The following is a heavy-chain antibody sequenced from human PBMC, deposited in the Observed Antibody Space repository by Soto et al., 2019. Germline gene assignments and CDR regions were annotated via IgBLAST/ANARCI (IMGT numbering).Heavy chain of an antibody. V-gene: IGHV1-2*04. J-gene: IGHJ4*02. D-gene: IGHD1-26*01. CDR2: INPNSGGT. CDR1: GYTFTGYY. Sequence: QVQLVQSGAEVKKPGASVKVSCKASGYTFTGYYMHWVRQAPGQGLEWMGWINPNSGGTNYAQKFQGWVTMTRDTSISTAYMELSRLRSDDTAVYYCARGVAGYSGSYSIDYWGQGTLVTVSS. CDR3: ARGVAGYSGSYSIDY.